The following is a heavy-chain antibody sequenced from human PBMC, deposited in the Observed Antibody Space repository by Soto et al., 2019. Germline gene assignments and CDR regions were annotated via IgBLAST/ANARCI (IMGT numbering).Heavy chain of an antibody. J-gene: IGHJ5*01. D-gene: IGHD3-3*01. CDR1: GFTFSIYW. CDR2: IKHDGSEK. CDR3: ARDPARSNDFWSHVGWFDS. V-gene: IGHV3-7*01. Sequence: GGSLRLSCEASGFTFSIYWMGWVRQAPGRGLEWVATIKHDGSEKYYVDSVKGRFTISRDNAKNSLSLQMSSLRAEDRAVYYCARDPARSNDFWSHVGWFDSWGQGTLVTVSS.